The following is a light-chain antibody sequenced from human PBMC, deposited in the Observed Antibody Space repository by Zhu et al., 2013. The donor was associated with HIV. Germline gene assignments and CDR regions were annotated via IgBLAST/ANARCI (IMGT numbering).Light chain of an antibody. CDR3: QQSYSTPLT. J-gene: IGKJ4*01. Sequence: IQLTQSPSSLSASVGDRVTITCRASPGISTYLAWYQQKPGRAPKLLIYAASTLQSGVPSRFSGSGSGTDFTLTISNLQPEDFATYYCQQSYSTPLTFGGGTQVEIK. CDR1: PGISTY. V-gene: IGKV1-39*01. CDR2: AAS.